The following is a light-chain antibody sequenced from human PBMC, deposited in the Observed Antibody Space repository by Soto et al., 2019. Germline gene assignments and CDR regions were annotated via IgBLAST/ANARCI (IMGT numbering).Light chain of an antibody. CDR2: AAY. Sequence: EVVLTQSPGTQSLSPGERATLSCRASHSIGSNYLAWYQQKPGQAPRLLIYAAYNRATGIPDRFSGSRSGTDFPLPISRREPEDFAVYYCQQYRDSPIYTFGQGTKLEIK. CDR1: HSIGSNY. J-gene: IGKJ2*01. V-gene: IGKV3-20*01. CDR3: QQYRDSPIYT.